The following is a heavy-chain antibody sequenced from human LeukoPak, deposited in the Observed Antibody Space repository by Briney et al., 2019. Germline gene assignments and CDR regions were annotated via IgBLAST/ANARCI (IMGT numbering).Heavy chain of an antibody. V-gene: IGHV3-15*01. CDR2: ISTKTDGATT. CDR1: GFTFSGTW. J-gene: IGHJ4*02. D-gene: IGHD3-22*01. Sequence: GGSLRLSCAGSGFTFSGTWLNWVRQAPGQGLEWVGRISTKTDGATTAYAAPVKGRFTISRDDSKSTLYLEVNSLKTEDTAVYYCTTAYYDPSGWYYFDYWGQGTLVTVSS. CDR3: TTAYYDPSGWYYFDY.